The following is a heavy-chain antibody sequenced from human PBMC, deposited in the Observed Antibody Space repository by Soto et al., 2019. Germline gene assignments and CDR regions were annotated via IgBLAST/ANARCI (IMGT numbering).Heavy chain of an antibody. J-gene: IGHJ6*04. CDR3: ERLPRDYYYGMDV. CDR1: GYSFTSYW. Sequence: PGESLKISCKGSGYSFTSYWIGWVRQMPGKGLEWMGIIYPGDSDTRYSPSFQGQVTISADKSISTAYLQWSSLKASDTAMYYCERLPRDYYYGMDVWGEGTTVTVSS. V-gene: IGHV5-51*01. CDR2: IYPGDSDT.